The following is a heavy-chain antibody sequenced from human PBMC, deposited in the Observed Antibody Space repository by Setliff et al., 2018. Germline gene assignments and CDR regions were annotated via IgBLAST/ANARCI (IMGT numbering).Heavy chain of an antibody. V-gene: IGHV3-33*08. J-gene: IGHJ4*02. CDR3: VTDPPFSGWSFDS. CDR1: GFTFSTYR. Sequence: GGSLRLSCAASGFTFSTYRMHWVRQAPGKGLEWVAVIWDDGGNKYHADSVKGRFTISRDNSKNTLYLQMNSLRPEDTAMYYCVTDPPFSGWSFDSWGQGTLVTVSS. CDR2: IWDDGGNK. D-gene: IGHD6-19*01.